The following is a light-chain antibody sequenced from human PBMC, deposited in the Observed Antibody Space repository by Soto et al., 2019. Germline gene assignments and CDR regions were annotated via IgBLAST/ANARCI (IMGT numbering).Light chain of an antibody. CDR2: DAS. V-gene: IGKV3-11*01. Sequence: ETVLTQSPATLSLSPGERVTLSCRASQSVGTCLAWYQQKPGQAPRLLIYDASTRATGVPARFSGSGSGTDFTLTISSLEPEDYAVSSCQHRKHWSPDYTFGQGTKLEIK. CDR3: QHRKHWSPDYT. J-gene: IGKJ2*01. CDR1: QSVGTC.